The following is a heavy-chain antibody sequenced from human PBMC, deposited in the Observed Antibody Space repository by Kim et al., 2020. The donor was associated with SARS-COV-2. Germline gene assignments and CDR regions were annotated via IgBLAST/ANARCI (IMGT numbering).Heavy chain of an antibody. D-gene: IGHD3-9*01. CDR3: ARVIVAAGLYDMGNLDY. Sequence: ASVKVSCKASGYTFTSYAMHWVRQAPGQRLEWMGWINAGNGNTKYSQKFQGRVTITRDTSASTAYMELSSLRSEDTAVYYCARVIVAAGLYDMGNLDYWGQGTLVTVSS. CDR1: GYTFTSYA. J-gene: IGHJ4*02. V-gene: IGHV1-3*01. CDR2: INAGNGNT.